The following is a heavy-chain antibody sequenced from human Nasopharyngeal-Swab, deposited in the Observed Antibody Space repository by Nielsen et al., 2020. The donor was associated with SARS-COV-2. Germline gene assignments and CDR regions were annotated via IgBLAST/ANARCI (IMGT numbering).Heavy chain of an antibody. CDR1: GFTFSDNY. J-gene: IGHJ4*02. CDR2: ISTSSSST. V-gene: IGHV3-11*06. Sequence: GGSLRLSCVGSGFTFSDNYMSWIRQAPGKGLEWVSYISTSSSSTNYADSVKGRFTVSRDNVKNSLYLQMNSLRAEDTAVYYCAREDYYYASGPFDSWGQGTLVTVSS. CDR3: AREDYYYASGPFDS. D-gene: IGHD3-10*01.